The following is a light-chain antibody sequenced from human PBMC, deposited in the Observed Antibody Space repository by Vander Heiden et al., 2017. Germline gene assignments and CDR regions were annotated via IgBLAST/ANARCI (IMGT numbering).Light chain of an antibody. CDR2: WAS. CDR3: HQVHSAPIT. J-gene: IGKJ5*01. Sequence: DIVMTQSPDSLAVSLGERATINCKSSQSVLSSSNNNNFLAWFQQKPGQPPRLLIYWASTRESGVPDRFRRSASGTDFTLTIISLQAEDVAVYYCHQVHSAPITFGPGTRLEIK. CDR1: QSVLSSSNNNNF. V-gene: IGKV4-1*01.